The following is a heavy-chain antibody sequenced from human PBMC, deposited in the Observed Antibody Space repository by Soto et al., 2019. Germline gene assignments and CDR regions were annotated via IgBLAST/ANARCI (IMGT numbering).Heavy chain of an antibody. CDR3: AREVVLTEWYFDN. J-gene: IGHJ4*02. Sequence: QVQVLESGGGVVQPGGSLRISSATSGFTFSDYSMHWLRQTPGKGLEWVAVTSSTGGTKFYADSVRGRFTVSRDNSKNTLYLHMNSLRPEETAVYYCAREVVLTEWYFDNWGQGILVTVSS. D-gene: IGHD2-21*01. CDR2: TSSTGGTK. CDR1: GFTFSDYS. V-gene: IGHV3-30-3*01.